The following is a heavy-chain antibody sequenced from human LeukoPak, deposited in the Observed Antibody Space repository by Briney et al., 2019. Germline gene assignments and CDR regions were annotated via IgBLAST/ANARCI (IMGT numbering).Heavy chain of an antibody. CDR3: ARDAGYSSPSSDAFDI. D-gene: IGHD3-9*01. Sequence: ASVKVSCKASGYTFTSYDINWVRQATGQGLEWMGIINPSGGSTSYAQKFQGRVTMTRDTSTSTVYMELSSLRSEDTAVYYCARDAGYSSPSSDAFDIWGQGTMVTVSS. V-gene: IGHV1-46*01. CDR2: INPSGGST. CDR1: GYTFTSYD. J-gene: IGHJ3*02.